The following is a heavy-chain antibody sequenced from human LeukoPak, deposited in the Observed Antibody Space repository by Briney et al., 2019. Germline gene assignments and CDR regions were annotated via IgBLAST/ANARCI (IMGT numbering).Heavy chain of an antibody. Sequence: SETLSLTCTASGGSISSSSYYWGWIRQPPGKGLEWIGSIHYSGSTYYNPSLKSRVTISVDTSKNQFSLKLSSVTAADTAVYYCASPKTYYYDSSGYYSFDYWGQGTLVTVSS. CDR2: IHYSGST. J-gene: IGHJ4*02. D-gene: IGHD3-22*01. CDR3: ASPKTYYYDSSGYYSFDY. CDR1: GGSISSSSYY. V-gene: IGHV4-39*01.